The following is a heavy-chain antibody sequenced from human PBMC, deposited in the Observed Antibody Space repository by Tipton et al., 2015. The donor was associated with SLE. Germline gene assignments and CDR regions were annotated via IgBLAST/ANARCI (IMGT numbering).Heavy chain of an antibody. CDR1: GYRFIAYW. V-gene: IGHV5-51*01. D-gene: IGHD3-3*01. CDR3: ARQSVRGAYLDF. Sequence: QLVQSGAEVKKPGESLKISCEGSGYRFIAYWIAWVRQMPGKGLEWMGMIYPPDSDARYSPSFQGQVTLSVDKSTNTAYLQWTSLKASDTAMYYCARQSVRGAYLDFWGQGTLLTVSS. CDR2: IYPPDSDA. J-gene: IGHJ4*02.